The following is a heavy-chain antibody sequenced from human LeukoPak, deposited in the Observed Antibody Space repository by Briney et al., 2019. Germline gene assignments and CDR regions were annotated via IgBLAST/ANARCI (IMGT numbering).Heavy chain of an antibody. J-gene: IGHJ4*02. CDR3: ARGELGYCSSTSCYNGFDY. D-gene: IGHD2-2*02. CDR2: IYPGDSDT. CDR1: GYSFTSYW. V-gene: IGHV5-51*01. Sequence: GESLKISCKGSGYSFTSYWIGWVRQMPGKGLEWMGIIYPGDSDTRYSPSFQGQVTISADKSISTAYLQWSSLKASDTAMYYCARGELGYCSSTSCYNGFDYWGQGTLVTVSS.